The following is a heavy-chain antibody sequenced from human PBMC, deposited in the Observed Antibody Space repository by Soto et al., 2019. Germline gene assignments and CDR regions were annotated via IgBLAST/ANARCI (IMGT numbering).Heavy chain of an antibody. V-gene: IGHV3-33*01. CDR1: GFTYSSYG. J-gene: IGHJ4*02. D-gene: IGHD6-19*01. Sequence: QVQLVESGGGVVQPGRSLRLSCAASGFTYSSYGMHWVRQAPGKGLEWVAVIWYDGSNKYYADSVKGRFTISRDNSKNTLYLQMNSLRAEDTAVYYCARDQRRGVAGLLNFDYWGQGTLVPVSS. CDR3: ARDQRRGVAGLLNFDY. CDR2: IWYDGSNK.